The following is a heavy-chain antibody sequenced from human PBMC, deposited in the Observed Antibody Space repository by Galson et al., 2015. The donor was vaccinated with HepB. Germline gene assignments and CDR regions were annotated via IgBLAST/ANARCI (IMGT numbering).Heavy chain of an antibody. CDR3: ASDGEGYRIDY. CDR1: GYTFISYY. D-gene: IGHD5-24*01. CDR2: INPSGGST. Sequence: SVKVSCKASGYTFISYYIHWVRQAPGQGLEWMGIINPSGGSTSYAQKFQGRVTMTRDTSTSTVYMELSSLRPEDKAVYYCASDGEGYRIDYWGQGTLVTVSS. V-gene: IGHV1-46*01. J-gene: IGHJ4*02.